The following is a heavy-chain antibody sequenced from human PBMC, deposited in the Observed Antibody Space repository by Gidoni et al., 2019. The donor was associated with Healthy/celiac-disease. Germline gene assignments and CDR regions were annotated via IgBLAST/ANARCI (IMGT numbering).Heavy chain of an antibody. J-gene: IGHJ4*02. CDR1: GFTFGDYA. CDR3: TRDPVLRYFDWLLTGPKHSVGKFDY. Sequence: EVQLVESGGGLVQPGRSLRLSCTASGFTFGDYAMSWFRQAPGKGLEWVGFIRSKAYGGTTEYAASVKGRFTISRDDSKSIAYLQMNSLKTEDTAVYYCTRDPVLRYFDWLLTGPKHSVGKFDYWGQGTLVTVSS. V-gene: IGHV3-49*03. D-gene: IGHD3-9*01. CDR2: IRSKAYGGTT.